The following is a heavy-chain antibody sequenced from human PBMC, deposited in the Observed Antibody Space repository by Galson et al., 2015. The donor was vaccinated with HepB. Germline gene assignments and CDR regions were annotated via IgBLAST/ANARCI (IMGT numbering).Heavy chain of an antibody. J-gene: IGHJ3*02. CDR1: GYTFTSYG. V-gene: IGHV1-18*01. D-gene: IGHD3-22*01. CDR3: ASSPGGMIVVGSAFDI. Sequence: SVKVSCKASGYTFTSYGISWVRQAPGQGLEWMGWISAYNGNTNYAQRLQGRVTMTTDTSTSTAYMELSSLRSEDTAVYYCASSPGGMIVVGSAFDIWGQGTMVTVSS. CDR2: ISAYNGNT.